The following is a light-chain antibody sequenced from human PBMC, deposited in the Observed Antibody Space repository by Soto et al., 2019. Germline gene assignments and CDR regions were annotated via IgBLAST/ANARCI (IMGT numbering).Light chain of an antibody. CDR2: GAS. J-gene: IGKJ1*01. Sequence: EIVLTQSPGTLSLSPGERATLSCRASQSVNSSYFAWYQQKPGQTPRLLIYGASSRATGIPDRFSGSGSGTDFTLTINRLEPEDFAVYYCQQYGTLPPWAFGQGTKVEIE. CDR1: QSVNSSY. V-gene: IGKV3-20*01. CDR3: QQYGTLPPWA.